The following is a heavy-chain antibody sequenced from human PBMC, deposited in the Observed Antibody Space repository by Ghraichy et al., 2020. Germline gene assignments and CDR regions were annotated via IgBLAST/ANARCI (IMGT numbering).Heavy chain of an antibody. J-gene: IGHJ2*01. D-gene: IGHD5-12*01. CDR1: GINISNSA. Sequence: GGSLRLSCAASGINISNSATSWVRQAPVKGLEWVSGISGSGGCTYYADSVKGRFTISRDHSKNTLYVQMDSLRAEDTAVYYCAKDVSAYVYWYFDLWGRGTLVTVSS. CDR3: AKDVSAYVYWYFDL. CDR2: ISGSGGCT. V-gene: IGHV3-23*01.